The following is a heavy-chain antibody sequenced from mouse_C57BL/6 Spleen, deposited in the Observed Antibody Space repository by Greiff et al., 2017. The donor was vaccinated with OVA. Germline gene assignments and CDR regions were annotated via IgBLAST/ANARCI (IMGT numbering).Heavy chain of an antibody. CDR2: IYPRSGNT. V-gene: IGHV1-81*01. J-gene: IGHJ3*01. CDR1: GYTFTSYG. CDR3: EGPDYYGSSYGFAY. D-gene: IGHD1-1*01. Sequence: VQLQESGAELARPGASVKLSCKASGYTFTSYGISWVKQRTGQGLEWIGEIYPRSGNTYYNEKFKGKATLTADKSSSTAYMELRSLTSEDSAIDFCEGPDYYGSSYGFAYWGQGTLVTVSA.